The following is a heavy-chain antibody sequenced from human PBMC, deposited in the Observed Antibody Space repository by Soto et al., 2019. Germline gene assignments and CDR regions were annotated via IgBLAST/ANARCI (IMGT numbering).Heavy chain of an antibody. D-gene: IGHD6-13*01. J-gene: IGHJ4*02. CDR3: ARDPGIAAAGVSIDY. Sequence: PGGSLRLSCAASGFTFSSYAMHWVRQAPGKGLEWVAVISYDGSNKYYADSVKGRFTISRDNSKNTLYLQMNSLRAEDTAVYYCARDPGIAAAGVSIDYWGQGTLVTVSS. V-gene: IGHV3-30-3*01. CDR1: GFTFSSYA. CDR2: ISYDGSNK.